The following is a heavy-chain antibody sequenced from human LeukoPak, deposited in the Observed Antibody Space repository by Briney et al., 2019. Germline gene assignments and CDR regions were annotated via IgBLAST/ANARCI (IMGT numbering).Heavy chain of an antibody. D-gene: IGHD5/OR15-5a*01. CDR1: GYSFTSYW. J-gene: IGHJ6*02. CDR2: IYPGDSDT. V-gene: IGHV5-51*01. Sequence: GESLRISCKASGYSFTSYWITWVRQMPGKGLEWMGIIYPGDSDTRYSPSFQGQVTISADKSISTAYLQWSSLKASDTAMYYCARLLYPKDYYYGMDVWGQGTAVTVSS. CDR3: ARLLYPKDYYYGMDV.